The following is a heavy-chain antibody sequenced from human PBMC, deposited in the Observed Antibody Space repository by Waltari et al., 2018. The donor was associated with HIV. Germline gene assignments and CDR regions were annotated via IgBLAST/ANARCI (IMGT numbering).Heavy chain of an antibody. Sequence: QMQLVQSGPEVKKPGTSVKVSCKASGFTFTSSSVQWGRQARGQRLEWIGWIDVGSGNTNDAQKFQERVTITRDISTSTAYMELSSLRSEDTAVYYCAADPCGGDCSIDYWGQGTLVTVSS. V-gene: IGHV1-58*01. J-gene: IGHJ4*02. CDR2: IDVGSGNT. CDR3: AADPCGGDCSIDY. D-gene: IGHD2-21*02. CDR1: GFTFTSSS.